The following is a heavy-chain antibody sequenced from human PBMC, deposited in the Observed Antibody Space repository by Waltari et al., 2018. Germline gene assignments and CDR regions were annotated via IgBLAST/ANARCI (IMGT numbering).Heavy chain of an antibody. J-gene: IGHJ3*02. D-gene: IGHD3-16*01. CDR1: GYSFANCW. Sequence: EGQLVQSGAEVKKPGESLKIPCPGSGYSFANCWIAGVRQTPGKGLEGMGIIYPGDSETRYSPSFEGQVTMSADKSIRTAYLQWSSLKASDTAMYFCARRGGLSDAFDIWGQGTMVTVSS. CDR2: IYPGDSET. V-gene: IGHV5-51*01. CDR3: ARRGGLSDAFDI.